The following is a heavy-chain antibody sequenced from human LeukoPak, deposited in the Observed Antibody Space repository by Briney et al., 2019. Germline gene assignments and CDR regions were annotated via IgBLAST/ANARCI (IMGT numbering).Heavy chain of an antibody. Sequence: GGSLRLSCAASGFTFSSYAMSWVRQAPGKGLEWVSAISGSGGSTYYADSVKGRFTISRDNAKNSLYLQMNSLRAEDTAVYYCASQAIAVAGTTLDYWAREPWSPSP. CDR1: GFTFSSYA. D-gene: IGHD6-19*01. CDR3: ASQAIAVAGTTLDY. CDR2: ISGSGGST. J-gene: IGHJ4*02. V-gene: IGHV3-23*01.